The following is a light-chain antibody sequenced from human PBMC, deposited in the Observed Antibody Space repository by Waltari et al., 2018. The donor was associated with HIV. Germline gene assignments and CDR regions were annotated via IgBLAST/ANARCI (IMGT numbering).Light chain of an antibody. CDR2: GAS. CDR3: QQATSFPHT. V-gene: IGKV1-12*01. Sequence: IQMTQSPSSVSVSVGGGVSINCWASQNIGRSLAWYQLKPGKAPKLLVYGASRLNDGVPARFHATGSKSNFTLDINNLQSEDFAVYVCQQATSFPHTFG. J-gene: IGKJ2*01. CDR1: QNIGRS.